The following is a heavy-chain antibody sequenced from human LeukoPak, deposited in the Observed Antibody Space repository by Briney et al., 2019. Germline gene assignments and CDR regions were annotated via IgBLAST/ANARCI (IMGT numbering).Heavy chain of an antibody. Sequence: PSETLSLTCAVYGGSFSGYYWSWIRQPPGKGLEWIGEINHSGSTNYNPSLKSRVTISVDKSKNQFSLKLSSVTAADTAVYYCAKGMVRGVPWPIWGQGTLVTVSS. J-gene: IGHJ4*02. CDR1: GGSFSGYY. D-gene: IGHD3-10*01. V-gene: IGHV4-34*01. CDR2: INHSGST. CDR3: AKGMVRGVPWPI.